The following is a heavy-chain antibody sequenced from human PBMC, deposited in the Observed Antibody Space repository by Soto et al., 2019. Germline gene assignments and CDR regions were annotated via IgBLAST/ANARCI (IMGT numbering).Heavy chain of an antibody. J-gene: IGHJ6*02. CDR3: ARECYYSGSGTYSPPRYYGMDV. CDR2: ISDYNGST. D-gene: IGHD3-10*01. Sequence: QVQLVQSGVEVKKAGASVKVSCKASGYTFSSYGISWARQAPGQGLEWMGWISDYNGSTHYAQKFQGRLITTTATSTRTAYWEWRGPRSDDTAVYFCARECYYSGSGTYSPPRYYGMDVWGQGTTVTVSS. V-gene: IGHV1-18*01. CDR1: GYTFSSYG.